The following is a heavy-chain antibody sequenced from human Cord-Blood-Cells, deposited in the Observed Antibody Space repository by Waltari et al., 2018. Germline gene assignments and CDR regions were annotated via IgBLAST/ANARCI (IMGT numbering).Heavy chain of an antibody. CDR3: AMTVTTTDAFDI. CDR1: GGSFSGYY. D-gene: IGHD4-17*01. CDR2: INHSGST. J-gene: IGHJ3*02. Sequence: QVQLQQWGAGLLKPSETLSLTCAVYGGSFSGYYWSWIRKPPGKGLEWIGEINHSGSTNYNPSLKSRVTISVDTSKNQFSLKLSSVTAADTAVYYCAMTVTTTDAFDIWGQGTMVTVSS. V-gene: IGHV4-34*01.